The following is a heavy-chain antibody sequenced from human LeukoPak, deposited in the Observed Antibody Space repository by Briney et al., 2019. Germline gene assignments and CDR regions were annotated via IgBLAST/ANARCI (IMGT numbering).Heavy chain of an antibody. V-gene: IGHV1-2*02. CDR1: GYTFTGYY. CDR2: INPNSGGT. D-gene: IGHD3-9*01. J-gene: IGHJ6*02. Sequence: ASVKVSCKASGYTFTGYYMHWERQAPGQGLEWMGWINPNSGGTNYAQKFQGRVTMTRDTSISTAYMELSRLRSDDTAVYYCAVARYSDWVLYYYYGMDVWGQGTTVTVSS. CDR3: AVARYSDWVLYYYYGMDV.